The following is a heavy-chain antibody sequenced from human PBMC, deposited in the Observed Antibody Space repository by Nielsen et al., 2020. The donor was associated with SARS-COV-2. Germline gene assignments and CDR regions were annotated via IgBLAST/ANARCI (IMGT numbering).Heavy chain of an antibody. CDR2: ISSSSSTI. CDR1: GFTFSSYS. D-gene: IGHD3-10*01. J-gene: IGHJ6*02. CDR3: ARVDYYGSGSYYSSYYYGMDV. V-gene: IGHV3-48*02. Sequence: GESLKISCAAPGFTFSSYSMNWVRQAPGKGLEWVSYISSSSSTIYYADSVKGRFTISRDNAKNSLYLQMNSLRDEDTAVYYCARVDYYGSGSYYSSYYYGMDVWGQGTTVTVSS.